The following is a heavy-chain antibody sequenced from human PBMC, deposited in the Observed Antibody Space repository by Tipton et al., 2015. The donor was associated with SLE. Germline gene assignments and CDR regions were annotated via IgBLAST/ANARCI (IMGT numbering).Heavy chain of an antibody. CDR1: GGSISSYY. CDR2: IYTSGST. J-gene: IGHJ4*02. CDR3: AREAGGLDY. Sequence: LRLSCTVSGGSISSYYWSWIRQPPGKGLEWIGGIYTSGSTNYNPSLKSRVTMSVDTSKNQFSLKLSSVTAADTAVYYCAREAGGLDYWGQGTLVTVSS. V-gene: IGHV4-4*07. D-gene: IGHD3-16*01.